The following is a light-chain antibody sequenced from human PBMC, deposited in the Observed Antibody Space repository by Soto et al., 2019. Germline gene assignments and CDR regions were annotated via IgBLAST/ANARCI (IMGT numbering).Light chain of an antibody. V-gene: IGLV2-8*01. J-gene: IGLJ2*01. Sequence: QCALTQPPSASGSPGQSVTISCTRTSSDVGGYNYVSWYQQHPGKAPKLMIYEVSKRPSGVPDRFSGSKSGNTASLTVSGLQAEDEADYYCSSYAGSNVVFGGGTQLTV. CDR1: SSDVGGYNY. CDR3: SSYAGSNVV. CDR2: EVS.